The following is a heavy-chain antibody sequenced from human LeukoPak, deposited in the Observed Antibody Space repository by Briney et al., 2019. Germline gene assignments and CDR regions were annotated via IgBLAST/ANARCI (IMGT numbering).Heavy chain of an antibody. CDR3: AREPTADDY. J-gene: IGHJ4*02. CDR2: ITSVSSYK. Sequence: GGSLRLSCKVSGFTFSNYAMNWVRQAPGKGLEWVSSITSVSSYKYYADSVKGRFTIPRDNAKNSLFLQMNSLRAEDTAIYYCAREPTADDYWGQGTLVTVSS. CDR1: GFTFSNYA. D-gene: IGHD2-2*01. V-gene: IGHV3-21*01.